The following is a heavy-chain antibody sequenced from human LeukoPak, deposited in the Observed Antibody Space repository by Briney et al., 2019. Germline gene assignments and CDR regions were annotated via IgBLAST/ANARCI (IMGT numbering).Heavy chain of an antibody. V-gene: IGHV4-59*08. CDR2: VRDSGGN. CDR3: ARQPANTAACEI. CDR1: GGSINAYY. D-gene: IGHD5-18*01. J-gene: IGHJ3*02. Sequence: SETLSLTCTVSGGSINAYYWSWIRQPPGKGLEWIAYVRDSGGNNYNPSLKSRVAISVDTANNQISLRLNFVTAADTAVYYCARQPANTAACEICGVGTTCTVSS.